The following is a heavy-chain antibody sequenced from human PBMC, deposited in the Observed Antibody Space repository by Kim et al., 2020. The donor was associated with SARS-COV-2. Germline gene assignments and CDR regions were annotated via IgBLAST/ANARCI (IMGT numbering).Heavy chain of an antibody. CDR2: IWYDGSNK. V-gene: IGHV3-33*01. J-gene: IGHJ5*02. D-gene: IGHD4-4*01. CDR3: ARGGLWPHSNYFDP. Sequence: GGSLRLSCAASGFTFSRHIMHWVRQAPGKGLEWVAVIWYDGSNKYYADSVKGRFTISRDNSNNTVYLQMSGLRAEDTAVYFCARGGLWPHSNYFDPWGQGTLVTVSS. CDR1: GFTFSRHI.